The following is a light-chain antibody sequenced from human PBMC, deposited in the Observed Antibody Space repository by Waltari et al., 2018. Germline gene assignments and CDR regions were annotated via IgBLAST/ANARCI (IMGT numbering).Light chain of an antibody. V-gene: IGLV1-47*01. CDR1: SSNIGSNY. Sequence: QSVLTQPPSASGTPGQRVTISCSGSSSNIGSNYVYWYQQRPGTAPKLLIYRNNQRPSGGPDRVSGSKSGTSASLAISGLRSEDEADYYCAAWDDSLSGVVFGGGTKLTVL. J-gene: IGLJ2*01. CDR2: RNN. CDR3: AAWDDSLSGVV.